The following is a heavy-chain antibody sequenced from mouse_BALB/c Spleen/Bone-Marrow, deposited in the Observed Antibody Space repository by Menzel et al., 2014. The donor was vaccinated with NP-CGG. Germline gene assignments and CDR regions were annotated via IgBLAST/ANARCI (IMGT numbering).Heavy chain of an antibody. J-gene: IGHJ2*01. Sequence: VKLMESGAELVKPGASVKMSCKAFGYPFTTYPIEWMRQNHGKNLEWIGNFHPYDDDTKYNEQFKGKAKLTVDKSSTTVSLELSRLTSDDSAVYYCARGAYGLLDYWGQGTTLTVSS. CDR2: FHPYDDDT. CDR1: GYPFTTYP. CDR3: ARGAYGLLDY. V-gene: IGHV1-47*01. D-gene: IGHD6-5*01.